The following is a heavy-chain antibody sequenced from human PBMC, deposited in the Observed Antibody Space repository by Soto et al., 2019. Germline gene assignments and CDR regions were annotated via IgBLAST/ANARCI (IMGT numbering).Heavy chain of an antibody. V-gene: IGHV4-39*07. D-gene: IGHD4-4*01. CDR3: ARGMTTVPTIDP. CDR1: GGSISSSPYY. Sequence: SETLSLTCTVSGGSISSSPYYWGWIRQPPGKGLEWIGYIYHSGSTYYNPSLKSRVTISVDRSKNQFSLKLSSVTAADTAVYYCARGMTTVPTIDPLGQGTLVTVSS. CDR2: IYHSGST. J-gene: IGHJ5*02.